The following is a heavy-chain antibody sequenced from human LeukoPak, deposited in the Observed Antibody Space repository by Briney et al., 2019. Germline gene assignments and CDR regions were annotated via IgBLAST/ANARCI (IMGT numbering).Heavy chain of an antibody. CDR3: ARGGDTSGYYPDAFDI. Sequence: GGSLRLSCAASGSTFSRHGMHWVRQGPGKGLEWVAAIWCDGSNKYYGDSVKGRFTISRDNSKNTLYLQMNSLRADDTAVYYCARGGDTSGYYPDAFDIWGQGTMVTVSS. CDR1: GSTFSRHG. D-gene: IGHD3-22*01. CDR2: IWCDGSNK. J-gene: IGHJ3*02. V-gene: IGHV3-33*01.